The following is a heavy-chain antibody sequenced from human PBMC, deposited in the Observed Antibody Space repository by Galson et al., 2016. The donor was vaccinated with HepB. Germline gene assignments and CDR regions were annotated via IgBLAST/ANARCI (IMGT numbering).Heavy chain of an antibody. CDR1: GFTFSSYG. V-gene: IGHV3-33*01. D-gene: IGHD6-13*01. CDR3: AASWQQPHSYGMDV. CDR2: IWYDGSNK. Sequence: SLRLSCAASGFTFSSYGMHWVRQAPGKGLEWVAVIWYDGSNKYYADSVKGRFTISRDNSKNTLYLQMNSLRAEDTAVYYCAASWQQPHSYGMDVWGQGTLVTVSS. J-gene: IGHJ6*02.